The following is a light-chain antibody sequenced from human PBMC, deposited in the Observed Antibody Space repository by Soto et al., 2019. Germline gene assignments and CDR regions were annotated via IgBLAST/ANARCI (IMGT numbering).Light chain of an antibody. CDR1: SSDVGGYNF. V-gene: IGLV2-14*01. Sequence: QSVLTQPASVSGSPGQAITISCTGTSSDVGGYNFVSWYQQYPGKAPKLMIFEISDRPSGVSNRFSGSKSGNTASLTIPGLQAEDEADYYCSSYTSNTTRVFGGGTKLTVL. J-gene: IGLJ3*02. CDR3: SSYTSNTTRV. CDR2: EIS.